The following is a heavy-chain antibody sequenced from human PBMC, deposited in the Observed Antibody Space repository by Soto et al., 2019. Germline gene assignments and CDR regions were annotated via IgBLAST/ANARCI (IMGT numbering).Heavy chain of an antibody. Sequence: ASVKVSCKASGGTFSSYAISWVRQAPGQGLEWMGGIIPIFGTANYAQKFQGRVTITADESTSTAYMELSSLRSEDTAVYYCARGAVGAAAAGTVDYYYGMDVWGQGTTVTVSS. CDR3: ARGAVGAAAAGTVDYYYGMDV. CDR1: GGTFSSYA. V-gene: IGHV1-69*13. J-gene: IGHJ6*02. CDR2: IIPIFGTA. D-gene: IGHD6-13*01.